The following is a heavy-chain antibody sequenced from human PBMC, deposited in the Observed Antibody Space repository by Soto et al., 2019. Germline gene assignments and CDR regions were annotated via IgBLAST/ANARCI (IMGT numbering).Heavy chain of an antibody. J-gene: IGHJ6*02. D-gene: IGHD5-18*01. CDR2: IKHDGSEI. CDR3: VRVGWGYSYGNGMDG. V-gene: IGHV3-30-3*01. Sequence: QVQLVESGGGVVQPGGSLRLSCLASGFGFSGYSMHWVRQALGKGLDWVAVIKHDGSEIYYADSVKGRFTISKDDSKNTLHLQMNALRVDDTALYYCVRVGWGYSYGNGMDGWGQGTTVTVFS. CDR1: GFGFSGYS.